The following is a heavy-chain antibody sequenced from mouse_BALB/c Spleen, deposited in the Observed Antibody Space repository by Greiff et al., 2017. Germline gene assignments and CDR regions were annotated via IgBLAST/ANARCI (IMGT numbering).Heavy chain of an antibody. Sequence: DVKLVESGGGLVQPGGSRKLSCAASGFTFSSFGMHWVRQAPEKGLEWVAYISSGSSTIYYADTVKGRFTISRDNPKNTLFLQMTSLRSEDTAMYYCARSDRYDDGEAWFAYWGQGTLVTVSA. D-gene: IGHD2-14*01. CDR3: ARSDRYDDGEAWFAY. CDR2: ISSGSSTI. CDR1: GFTFSSFG. V-gene: IGHV5-17*02. J-gene: IGHJ3*01.